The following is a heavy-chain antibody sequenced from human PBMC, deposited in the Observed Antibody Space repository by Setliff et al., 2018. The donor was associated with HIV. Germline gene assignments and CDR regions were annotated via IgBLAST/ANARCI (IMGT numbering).Heavy chain of an antibody. V-gene: IGHV4-61*09. J-gene: IGHJ5*02. D-gene: IGHD3-3*01. CDR1: GASVTNVLYY. CDR2: IYTSGNSRYT. CDR3: AREREAWSAYDS. Sequence: SETLSLTCTVSGASVTNVLYYWSWLRQPAGKGLEWIGHIYTSGNSRYTNYNSSLESRVAISLDTSSNQFSLKLSAVTAADTAVYHCAREREAWSAYDSWGQGTLVTVSS.